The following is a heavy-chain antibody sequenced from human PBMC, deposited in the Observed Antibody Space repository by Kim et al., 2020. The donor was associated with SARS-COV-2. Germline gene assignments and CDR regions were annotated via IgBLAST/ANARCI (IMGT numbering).Heavy chain of an antibody. CDR3: ARAPYDFWSGYCWFDP. V-gene: IGHV4-59*01. J-gene: IGHJ5*02. Sequence: PALKSRVTISVDTSKNQFTLKLSSVTAADTAVYYWARAPYDFWSGYCWFDPWGQGSLVTVSS. D-gene: IGHD3-3*01.